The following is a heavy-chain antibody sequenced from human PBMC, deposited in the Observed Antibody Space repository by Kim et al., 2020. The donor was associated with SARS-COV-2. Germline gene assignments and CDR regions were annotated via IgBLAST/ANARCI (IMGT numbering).Heavy chain of an antibody. J-gene: IGHJ4*02. V-gene: IGHV1-8*01. Sequence: GYAQKLQGRVTMTRNTSISTAYMELSSMRSEDTAVYYCARGQGSDIIFDYWGQGTLVTVSS. CDR3: ARGQGSDIIFDY. D-gene: IGHD3-10*01.